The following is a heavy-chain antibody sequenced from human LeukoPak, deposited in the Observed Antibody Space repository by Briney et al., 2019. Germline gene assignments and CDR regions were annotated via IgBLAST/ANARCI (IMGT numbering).Heavy chain of an antibody. CDR1: GFTFSIYT. CDR2: ISSSSNYI. V-gene: IGHV3-21*01. D-gene: IGHD1-26*01. J-gene: IGHJ4*02. Sequence: PGGSLKLSCAASGFTFSIYTMNWVRQAPGKGLEWVSSISSSSNYIYYADSVKGRFTISRDNSKNTLYLQMNSLRDEDTAVYYCARVKGVGAAPFDYWGQGTLVTVSS. CDR3: ARVKGVGAAPFDY.